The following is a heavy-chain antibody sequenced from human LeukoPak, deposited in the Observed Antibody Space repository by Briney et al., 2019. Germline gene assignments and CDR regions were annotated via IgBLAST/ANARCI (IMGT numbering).Heavy chain of an antibody. V-gene: IGHV3-33*06. J-gene: IGHJ3*02. D-gene: IGHD3-22*01. CDR1: GFTFSSYW. CDR3: AKAYDNSGRDAFDI. Sequence: PGGSLRLSCAVSGFTFSSYWMNWVRRAPGKGLEWVAVTWSDGTNKYYGESVKGRFIISRDNSKNTLYLQMSSLRAEDTAVYYCAKAYDNSGRDAFDIWGQGTMVTVSP. CDR2: TWSDGTNK.